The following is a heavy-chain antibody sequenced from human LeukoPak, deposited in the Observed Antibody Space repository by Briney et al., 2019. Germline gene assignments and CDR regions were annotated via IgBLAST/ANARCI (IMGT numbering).Heavy chain of an antibody. J-gene: IGHJ4*02. CDR2: ILPIFGTA. D-gene: IGHD1-26*01. CDR1: GGTFSSYA. CDR3: ARASGSYYYFDY. Sequence: SVKVSCKASGGTFSSYAISWVRQAPGQGLEWMGGILPIFGTANYAQKFQGRVTITTDESTSTAYMELSSLRSEDTAVYYCARASGSYYYFDYWGQGTLVTVSS. V-gene: IGHV1-69*05.